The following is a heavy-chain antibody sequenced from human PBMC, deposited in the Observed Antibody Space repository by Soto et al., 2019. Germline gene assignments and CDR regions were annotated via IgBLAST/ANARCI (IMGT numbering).Heavy chain of an antibody. CDR1: GYSFTDYH. D-gene: IGHD2-21*01. CDR3: ARLSGDHSAFFSYGMDA. J-gene: IGHJ6*02. CDR2: INPKSGGT. V-gene: IGHV1-2*04. Sequence: ASVKVSCKASGYSFTDYHVHWVRQAPGQGLEWLGRINPKSGGTSTAQKFQGWVTMTRDTSINTAYMDLTRLRADDTAVYYCARLSGDHSAFFSYGMDAWGQGTTVTVSS.